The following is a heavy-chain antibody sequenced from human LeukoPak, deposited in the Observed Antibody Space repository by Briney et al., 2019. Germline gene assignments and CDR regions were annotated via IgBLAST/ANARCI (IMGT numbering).Heavy chain of an antibody. Sequence: ASVKVSCKASGYTFTTYAMNWVRQAPGQGLEWMGWINTKTGNPMYAQGFTGRFAFSLDTSVSTAYLQISSLKAEDTAVYYCAKGPGIVGAGGAFDIWGQGTMVTVSS. CDR2: INTKTGNP. CDR3: AKGPGIVGAGGAFDI. V-gene: IGHV7-4-1*02. J-gene: IGHJ3*02. CDR1: GYTFTTYA. D-gene: IGHD1-26*01.